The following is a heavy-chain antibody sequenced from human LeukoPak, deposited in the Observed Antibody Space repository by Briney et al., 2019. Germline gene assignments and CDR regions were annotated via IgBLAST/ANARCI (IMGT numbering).Heavy chain of an antibody. CDR1: GFTFSGYR. CDR3: ARDWKFVGYSCDY. D-gene: IGHD2-15*01. V-gene: IGHV3-21*01. CDR2: ISSTSSYI. Sequence: KSGGSLRVSCAASGFTFSGYRMNWVRQAPGKGLEWVSSISSTSSYIYYADSVKGRFTISRDNAKNSLYLQMNSLGAEDTAVYYWARDWKFVGYSCDYGGRGTLVTVSS. J-gene: IGHJ4*02.